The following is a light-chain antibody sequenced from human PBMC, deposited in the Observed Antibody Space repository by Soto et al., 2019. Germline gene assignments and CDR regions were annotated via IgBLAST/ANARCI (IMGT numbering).Light chain of an antibody. CDR2: DAS. Sequence: EIVMTQSPATLSVSPGEGATLSCKASQNVYNNLAWYQQRPGQPPRLLNYDASTRATGISARFSGSWYGTEFTLTISSLQSEDFAVYFCQQCRNWPLTFGGGTKV. CDR3: QQCRNWPLT. CDR1: QNVYNN. V-gene: IGKV3-15*01. J-gene: IGKJ4*01.